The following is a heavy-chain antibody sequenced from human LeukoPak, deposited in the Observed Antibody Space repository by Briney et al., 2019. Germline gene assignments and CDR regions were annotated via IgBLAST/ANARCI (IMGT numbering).Heavy chain of an antibody. CDR3: GRVKPNYYDSSSYGTFDI. J-gene: IGHJ3*02. D-gene: IGHD3-22*01. V-gene: IGHV1-46*01. CDR1: GYTFTSYY. CDR2: INPSGGST. Sequence: ASLKLSCKASGYTFTSYYMHWVRQAPGQGLEWMGIINPSGGSTSYAQQFKGRVTMTRDTSTSTVYMELSSLRSEDTAVYYCGRVKPNYYDSSSYGTFDIGGQETVVSVSS.